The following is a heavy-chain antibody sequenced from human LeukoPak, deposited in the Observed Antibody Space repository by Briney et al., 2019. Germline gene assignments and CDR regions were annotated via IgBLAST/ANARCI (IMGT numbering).Heavy chain of an antibody. Sequence: SETLSLTCTVSGGSISSGGYYWSWIRQHPGKGLEWIGYIYYSGSTYYNPSLKSRATISVDTSKNQFSLKLSSVTAADTAVYYCARENSVGRHDYWGQGTLVTVSS. V-gene: IGHV4-31*03. D-gene: IGHD5/OR15-5a*01. CDR2: IYYSGST. CDR3: ARENSVGRHDY. CDR1: GGSISSGGYY. J-gene: IGHJ4*02.